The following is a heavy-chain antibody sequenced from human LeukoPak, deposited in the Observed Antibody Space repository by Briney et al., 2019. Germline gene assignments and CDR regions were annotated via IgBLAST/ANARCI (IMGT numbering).Heavy chain of an antibody. CDR3: ARFSQYYDSPTHYLDY. CDR2: IYYTGST. V-gene: IGHV4-59*08. D-gene: IGHD2/OR15-2a*01. CDR1: GGSISSYY. J-gene: IGHJ4*02. Sequence: SETQSLTCTVSGGSISSYYWSWVRQPPGAGLEWLAYIYYTGSTNYNPSLKTRLTISVNTSKNQFSLGLNSVTAADTAVYYCARFSQYYDSPTHYLDYWGQGILVTVSS.